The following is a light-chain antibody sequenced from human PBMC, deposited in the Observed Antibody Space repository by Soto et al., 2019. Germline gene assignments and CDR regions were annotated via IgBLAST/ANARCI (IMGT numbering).Light chain of an antibody. J-gene: IGLJ2*01. CDR1: SSDVGGFNY. Sequence: QSVLTQPASVSGSPGQSITISCTGTSSDVGGFNYVSWYQQHPGKAPKLLIYEVSNRPSGVSTRFSASKSGNTASLTISGLQAEDEAEYYCSSGTSSSTVIFGGGTKLTVL. CDR3: SSGTSSSTVI. CDR2: EVS. V-gene: IGLV2-14*01.